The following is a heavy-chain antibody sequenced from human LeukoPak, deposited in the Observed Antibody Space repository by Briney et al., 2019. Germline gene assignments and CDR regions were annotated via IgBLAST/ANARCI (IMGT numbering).Heavy chain of an antibody. CDR3: ASVCSSTSCYSKGLVDY. Sequence: GGSLRLSCAASGFTFSSYSMNLVRQAPGKGLEWVSYISSSGSTIYYADSVKGRFTISRDNAKNSLYLQMNSLRAEDTAVYYCASVCSSTSCYSKGLVDYWGQGTLVTASS. CDR1: GFTFSSYS. CDR2: ISSSGSTI. D-gene: IGHD2-2*01. V-gene: IGHV3-48*01. J-gene: IGHJ4*02.